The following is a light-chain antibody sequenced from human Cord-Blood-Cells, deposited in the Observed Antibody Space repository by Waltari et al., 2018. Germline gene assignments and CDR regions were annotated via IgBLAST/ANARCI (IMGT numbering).Light chain of an antibody. J-gene: IGLJ1*01. Sequence: QSALTQPVPVSGSPGQSITTFCTATSGDAWGYSYVSFYQQHPGNAPKLMFYVVSNRPSGVSNRFSGSKSGNTASLTISGLQAEDEADYYCISYTSSSPYVFGTGTKVTVL. CDR3: ISYTSSSPYV. CDR1: SGDAWGYSY. CDR2: VVS. V-gene: IGLV2-14*01.